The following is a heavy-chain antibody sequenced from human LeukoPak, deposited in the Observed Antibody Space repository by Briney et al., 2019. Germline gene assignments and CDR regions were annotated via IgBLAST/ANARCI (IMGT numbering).Heavy chain of an antibody. CDR1: GGSISSGGYY. CDR2: IYYSGST. J-gene: IGHJ3*02. Sequence: PSETLSLTCTVSGGSISSGGYYWSWIRQHPGKGLEWIGYIYYSGSTYYNPSLKSRVTISVDTSKNQLSLKLSSVTAADTAVYYCATGNLGDYGRDAFDIWGQGTMVTVSS. D-gene: IGHD4-17*01. V-gene: IGHV4-31*03. CDR3: ATGNLGDYGRDAFDI.